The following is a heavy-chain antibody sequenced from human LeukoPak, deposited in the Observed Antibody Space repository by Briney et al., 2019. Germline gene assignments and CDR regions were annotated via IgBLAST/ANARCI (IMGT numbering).Heavy chain of an antibody. CDR2: INHSGST. V-gene: IGHV4-34*01. Sequence: SETLSLTCAVYGGSFSGYYWSWIRQPPGKGLEWIGEINHSGSTNYNPSLKSRVTISVDTSKNQFSLKLSSVTAADTAVYYCARGDTYYYDSSGSSDYWGQGTLVTVSS. J-gene: IGHJ4*02. CDR3: ARGDTYYYDSSGSSDY. D-gene: IGHD3-22*01. CDR1: GGSFSGYY.